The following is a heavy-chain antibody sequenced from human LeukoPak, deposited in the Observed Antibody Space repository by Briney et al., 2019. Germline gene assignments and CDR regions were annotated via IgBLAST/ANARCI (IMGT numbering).Heavy chain of an antibody. V-gene: IGHV1-18*01. Sequence: GASVKVSCKASGYTFTSYGISWVRQAPGQGLEWMGWISAYNGNTNYAQKLQGRVTMTTDTSTSTAYMELSRLRSDDTAVYYCAREDPERGSSGWRGWFDPWGQGTLVTVSS. D-gene: IGHD6-19*01. CDR2: ISAYNGNT. CDR1: GYTFTSYG. CDR3: AREDPERGSSGWRGWFDP. J-gene: IGHJ5*02.